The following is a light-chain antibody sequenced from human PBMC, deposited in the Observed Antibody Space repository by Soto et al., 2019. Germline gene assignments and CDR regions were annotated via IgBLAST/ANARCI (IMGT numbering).Light chain of an antibody. CDR2: GAS. J-gene: IGKJ4*01. CDR1: PSVSSSY. CDR3: QQYGSSPGLT. Sequence: EIVLTQSPGTLSLSPGERATLSCRASPSVSSSYLAWYQQKPGQAPRLLIYGASSRATGIPDRFSGSGSVTDFTLTISRVEPEDCAVYYCQQYGSSPGLTCGGGTKVEIK. V-gene: IGKV3-20*01.